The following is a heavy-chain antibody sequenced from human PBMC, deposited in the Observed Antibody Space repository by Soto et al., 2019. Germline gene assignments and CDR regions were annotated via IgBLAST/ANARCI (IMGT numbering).Heavy chain of an antibody. CDR1: GFTFSSYA. CDR3: VRARWSPGYYYGMDV. V-gene: IGHV3-23*01. CDR2: ISGSGGST. Sequence: GGSLRLSCAASGFTFSSYAMSGVRQAPGKGLEWVSAISGSGGSTYYADSVKGRFTISRDNSKNTLYLQMNSLRAEDTAVYYCVRARWSPGYYYGMDVWGQGTTVTVSS. D-gene: IGHD2-15*01. J-gene: IGHJ6*02.